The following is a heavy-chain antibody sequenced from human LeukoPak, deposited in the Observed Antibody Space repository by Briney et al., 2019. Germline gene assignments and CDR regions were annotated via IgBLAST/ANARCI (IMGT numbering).Heavy chain of an antibody. D-gene: IGHD5-18*01. CDR3: ARPRVGATAMVQFFDY. CDR2: INSDGSST. V-gene: IGHV3-74*01. Sequence: PGGSLRLSCAASGFTFSSYWMHWVRQAPGKGLVWVSRINSDGSSTSYADSVKGRFTISRDNAKNTLYLQMNSLRAEDTAVYYCARPRVGATAMVQFFDYWGQGTLVTVSS. CDR1: GFTFSSYW. J-gene: IGHJ4*02.